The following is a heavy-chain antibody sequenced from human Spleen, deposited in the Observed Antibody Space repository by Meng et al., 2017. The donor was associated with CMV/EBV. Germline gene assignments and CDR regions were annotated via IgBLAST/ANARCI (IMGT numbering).Heavy chain of an antibody. CDR3: ANRAGFDP. V-gene: IGHV4-34*01. CDR2: INHSGST. D-gene: IGHD5-24*01. CDR1: GGSFSGYY. J-gene: IGHJ5*02. Sequence: VQLQRWGAGLLKPSETLSLTCAVYGGSFSGYYWSWIRQPPGKGLEWIGEINHSGSTNYNPSLKSRVTISVDTSKNQFSLKLSSVTAADTAVYYCANRAGFDPWGQGTLVTVSS.